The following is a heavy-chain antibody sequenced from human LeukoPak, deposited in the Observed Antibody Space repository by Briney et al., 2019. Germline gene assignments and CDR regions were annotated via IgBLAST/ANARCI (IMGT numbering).Heavy chain of an antibody. CDR3: ARGRSAVVTPDYYYYYCMDV. J-gene: IGHJ6*03. V-gene: IGHV4-4*09. D-gene: IGHD4-23*01. CDR2: IHTSGGS. Sequence: SETLSLTCTVSGGSISDSHWSWIRQPPGRGLEWIGNIHTSGGSNYSPSLKSRVTISLDMSRNQFSLRLSSVTAADTAVYYCARGRSAVVTPDYYYYYCMDVWGKGTTVTVSS. CDR1: GGSISDSH.